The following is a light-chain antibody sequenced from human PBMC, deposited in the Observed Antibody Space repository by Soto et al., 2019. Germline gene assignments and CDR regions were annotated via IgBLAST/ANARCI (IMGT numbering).Light chain of an antibody. V-gene: IGLV2-23*02. CDR3: CSYAGSREV. J-gene: IGLJ2*01. Sequence: QSVLTQPASVSGSPGQSITISCTGTSSDVRSYNLVSWYQQHPGKAPKLMIYEVSKRPSGVSNRFSGSKSGNTASLTISGLQAEDEADYYCCSYAGSREVFGGGTKLTVL. CDR2: EVS. CDR1: SSDVRSYNL.